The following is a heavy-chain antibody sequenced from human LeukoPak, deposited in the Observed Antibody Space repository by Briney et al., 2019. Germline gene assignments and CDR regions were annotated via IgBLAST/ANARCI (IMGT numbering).Heavy chain of an antibody. CDR2: IYYSGST. CDR1: GDSISTSSYY. Sequence: SETLSLTSSVSGDSISTSSYYWGWIRQPPGKGLEWIGSIYYSGSTYYNPSLKSRVTISVDTSKNQFSLKLSSVTAADTAVYYCARGGVDAFDIWGQGTMVTVSS. V-gene: IGHV4-39*07. J-gene: IGHJ3*02. CDR3: ARGGVDAFDI.